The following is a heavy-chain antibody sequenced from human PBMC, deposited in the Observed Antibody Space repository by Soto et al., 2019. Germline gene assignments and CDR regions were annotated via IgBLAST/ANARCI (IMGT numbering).Heavy chain of an antibody. Sequence: EVQLVESGGGLVRPGGSLRLSCAVSGFTVNTNYMSWVRQAPGKGLESVSIIYSDGSTYYADSVKGRFTTSRDRARNTLYLQMDNLRAVDTAVYHCARDSSYYGSGRGVLDYWGPGTLVTVSS. CDR2: IYSDGST. D-gene: IGHD3-10*01. V-gene: IGHV3-66*01. CDR3: ARDSSYYGSGRGVLDY. J-gene: IGHJ4*02. CDR1: GFTVNTNY.